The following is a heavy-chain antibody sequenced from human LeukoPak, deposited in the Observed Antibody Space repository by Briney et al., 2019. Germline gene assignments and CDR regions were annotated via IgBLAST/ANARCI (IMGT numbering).Heavy chain of an antibody. J-gene: IGHJ4*02. CDR2: MNPNSGNT. CDR1: GYTFTSYD. D-gene: IGHD3-22*01. Sequence: ASVKVSCKASGYTFTSYDINWVRQATGQGLEWMGWMNPNSGNTGYAQKFQGRVTITRNTSISTAYMELSSLRSEDTAVYYCASGYYDSSGYSRQFDYWGQGTLVTVSS. CDR3: ASGYYDSSGYSRQFDY. V-gene: IGHV1-8*03.